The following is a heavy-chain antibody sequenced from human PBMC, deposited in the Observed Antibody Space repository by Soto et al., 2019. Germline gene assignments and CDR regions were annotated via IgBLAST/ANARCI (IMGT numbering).Heavy chain of an antibody. Sequence: QLQLQESGPGLVKPSETLSLTCTVSGGSISSRSHYWGWIRQSPGKHLEWIGSSFYRGSTHYNPSLKTRVTISVDTAKNQVSLKLYSVTAADTAVYYCATADGFVVVTPFFEYWGQGILVTVSS. D-gene: IGHD3-3*01. J-gene: IGHJ4*02. V-gene: IGHV4-39*01. CDR3: ATADGFVVVTPFFEY. CDR1: GGSISSRSHY. CDR2: SFYRGST.